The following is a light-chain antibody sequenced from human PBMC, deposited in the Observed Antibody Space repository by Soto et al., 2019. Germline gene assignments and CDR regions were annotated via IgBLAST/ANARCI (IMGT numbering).Light chain of an antibody. Sequence: ILLTQSPATLSLSPGERATLSCRASQSVSSYLAWYQQKPGQTPRLLIYGASSRATGIPDRLSGSGSGTDFTLPIRRLEPEYFAVYYCQQYGSSPRFGGGTKVDIK. CDR2: GAS. CDR3: QQYGSSPR. J-gene: IGKJ4*01. CDR1: QSVSSY. V-gene: IGKV3-20*01.